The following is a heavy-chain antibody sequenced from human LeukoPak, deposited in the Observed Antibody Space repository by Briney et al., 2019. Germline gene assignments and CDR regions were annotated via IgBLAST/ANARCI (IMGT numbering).Heavy chain of an antibody. Sequence: PGGSLRLSCAASGFTFSSYGMHWVRQAPGKGLEWVAVIWYDGSNKYYADSVKGRFTISRDNSKNTLYLQVNSLRAEDTAVYYCARDLPGIDYWGQGTLVTVSS. CDR3: ARDLPGIDY. J-gene: IGHJ4*02. D-gene: IGHD3-10*01. CDR1: GFTFSSYG. V-gene: IGHV3-33*01. CDR2: IWYDGSNK.